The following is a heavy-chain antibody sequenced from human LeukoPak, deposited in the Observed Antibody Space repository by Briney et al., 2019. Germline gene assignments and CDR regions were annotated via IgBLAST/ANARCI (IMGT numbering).Heavy chain of an antibody. V-gene: IGHV4-38-2*01. CDR1: GYSLRSGHY. CDR3: ARSGDYIKEGFDY. J-gene: IGHJ4*02. D-gene: IGHD3-22*01. Sequence: PSETLSLTCAVSGYSLRSGHYWGWIRQSPGKGLEWIGSINHSGITEYNPSLKSRVTLSVDTSKNQFSLQLRSVTAADRALYYCARSGDYIKEGFDYWGKGTQVTVSS. CDR2: INHSGIT.